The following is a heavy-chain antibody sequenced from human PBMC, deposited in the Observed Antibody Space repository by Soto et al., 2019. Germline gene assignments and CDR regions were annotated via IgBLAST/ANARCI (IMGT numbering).Heavy chain of an antibody. V-gene: IGHV1-3*01. D-gene: IGHD3-22*01. Sequence: ASVKVSCKASGYTFTSYAMHWVRQAPGQRLEWMGWINPSDGNRNFAQKFEDRVTMTTATSINTVFLELRSLKSDDTAIYYCARDRLRGYDSSGFYSWGQGTMVTVSS. CDR1: GYTFTSYA. CDR3: ARDRLRGYDSSGFYS. CDR2: INPSDGNR. J-gene: IGHJ4*02.